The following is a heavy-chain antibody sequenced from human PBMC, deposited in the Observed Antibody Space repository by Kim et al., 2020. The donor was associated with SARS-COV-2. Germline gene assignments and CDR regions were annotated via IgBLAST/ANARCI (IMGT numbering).Heavy chain of an antibody. CDR1: GFTFSSYA. D-gene: IGHD6-19*01. V-gene: IGHV3-30-3*01. Sequence: GGSLSLSCAASGFTFSSYAMHWVRQAPGKGLEWVAVISYDGSNKYYADSVKGRFTISRDNSKNTLYLQMNSLRAEDTAVYYCARDEGLPGIAVEGVDYWGQGTLVTVSS. CDR2: ISYDGSNK. CDR3: ARDEGLPGIAVEGVDY. J-gene: IGHJ4*02.